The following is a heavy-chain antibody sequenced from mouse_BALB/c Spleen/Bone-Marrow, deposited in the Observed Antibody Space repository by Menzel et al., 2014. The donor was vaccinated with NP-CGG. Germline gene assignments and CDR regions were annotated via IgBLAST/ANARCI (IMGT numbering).Heavy chain of an antibody. D-gene: IGHD2-4*01. CDR1: GFTFSSYG. Sequence: VQLQQSGGDLVKPGGSLKLSCAASGFTFSSYGMSWVRQTPDKRLEWVATISSGGSYTYYPDSVKGRFTISRDNARNTLYLQMSSLKSEDTAMYYCARQTYYDYDGYFDYWGQATTLTVSS. V-gene: IGHV5-6*01. J-gene: IGHJ2*01. CDR3: ARQTYYDYDGYFDY. CDR2: ISSGGSYT.